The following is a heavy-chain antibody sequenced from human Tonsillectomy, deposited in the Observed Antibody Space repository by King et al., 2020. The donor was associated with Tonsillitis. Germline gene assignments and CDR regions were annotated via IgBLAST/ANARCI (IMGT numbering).Heavy chain of an antibody. CDR1: GYTFTGYC. CDR3: ARYNSAWPFDY. V-gene: IGHV1-2*02. CDR2: IKPYSGGS. D-gene: IGHD6-19*01. J-gene: IGHJ4*02. Sequence: QLVQSWAEGKKPGASVKVSCKASGYTFTGYCMHWGRQAPGQGLEWMGWIKPYSGGSNYAQKCQGRVTMTRDTSISTAYMELSGLRSDDTAVYYCARYNSAWPFDYWGQGALVTVSS.